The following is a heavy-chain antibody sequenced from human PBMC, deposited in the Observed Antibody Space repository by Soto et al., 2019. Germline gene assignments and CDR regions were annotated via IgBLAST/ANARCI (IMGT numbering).Heavy chain of an antibody. J-gene: IGHJ5*02. CDR2: ISSSSSYI. CDR1: GFTFCRYI. D-gene: IGHD6-19*01. V-gene: IGHV3-21*01. Sequence: PGGSRRRSWAASGFTFCRYIMNWVRQAPGKGLEWVSSISSSSSYIYYADSVKSRFTISRDNAKNSLYLQMNSLRAEDTAVYYCARDSIIGSGWYTIDWFDPWGQGTLVTVSS. CDR3: ARDSIIGSGWYTIDWFDP.